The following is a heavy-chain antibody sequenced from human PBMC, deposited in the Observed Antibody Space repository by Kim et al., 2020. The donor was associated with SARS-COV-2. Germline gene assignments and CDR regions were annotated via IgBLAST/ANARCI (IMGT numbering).Heavy chain of an antibody. J-gene: IGHJ4*02. V-gene: IGHV2-70*01. D-gene: IGHD2-21*02. CDR3: ARGGNSPFDY. Sequence: DKYYSTSLKTRLTISKDTSKNQVVLTMTNMDPVDTATYYCARGGNSPFDYWGQGTLVTVSS. CDR2: DK.